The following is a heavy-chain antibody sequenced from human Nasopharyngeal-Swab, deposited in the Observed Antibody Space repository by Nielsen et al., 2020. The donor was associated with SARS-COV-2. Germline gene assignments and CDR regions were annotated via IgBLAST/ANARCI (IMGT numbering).Heavy chain of an antibody. CDR2: INPNSGGT. D-gene: IGHD5/OR15-5a*01. J-gene: IGHJ6*02. CDR1: GYTFTGYY. CDR3: ARDLVYYYYYYGMDV. Sequence: ASVKVSCKASGYTFTGYYMHWVRQAPGQGLEWMGWINPNSGGTNYAQKFQGWVTMTRDTSISTAYMELSRLRSDDTAVYYCARDLVYYYYYYGMDVWGQGTTVTVSS. V-gene: IGHV1-2*04.